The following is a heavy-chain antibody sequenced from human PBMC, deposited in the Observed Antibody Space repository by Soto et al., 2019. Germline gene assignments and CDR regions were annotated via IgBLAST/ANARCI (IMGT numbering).Heavy chain of an antibody. Sequence: GGSLRLSCAASGFTFSNASMSWVRQAPGRGLEWVATIRQDGGQMYYVDSVKGRFTISRDRAKNSLYLQMNSLTVEDTALYYCSTTGGYWGQGILVTVSS. CDR2: IRQDGGQM. D-gene: IGHD2-8*02. CDR1: GFTFSNAS. V-gene: IGHV3-7*05. J-gene: IGHJ4*02. CDR3: STTGGY.